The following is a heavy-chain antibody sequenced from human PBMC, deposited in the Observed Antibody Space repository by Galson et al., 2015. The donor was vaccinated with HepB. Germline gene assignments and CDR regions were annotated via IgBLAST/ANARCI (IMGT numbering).Heavy chain of an antibody. CDR3: ARVPMEDIVVVPAAHDY. V-gene: IGHV1-69*04. CDR2: TIPILGIA. Sequence: SVKVSCKASGGTFSSYAISWVRQAPGQGLEWMGRTIPILGIANYAQKFQGRVTITADKSTSTAYMELSSLRSEDTAVYYCARVPMEDIVVVPAAHDYWGQGTLVTVSS. CDR1: GGTFSSYA. J-gene: IGHJ4*02. D-gene: IGHD2-2*01.